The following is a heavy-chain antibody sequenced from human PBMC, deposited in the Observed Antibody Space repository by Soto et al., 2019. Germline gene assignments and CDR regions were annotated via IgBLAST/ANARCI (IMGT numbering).Heavy chain of an antibody. CDR1: GFTFSSYG. J-gene: IGHJ6*04. Sequence: QVQLVESGGGVVQPGRSLRLSCAASGFTFSSYGMHWVRQAPGKGLEWVAIIWYDGSNKYYADSVKGRFTISRDNSKSTLYLQMNSLGAEDTAVYYWASGYYGANSRWLYYYGMDVWGEGTTVTVSS. D-gene: IGHD4-17*01. V-gene: IGHV3-33*01. CDR3: ASGYYGANSRWLYYYGMDV. CDR2: IWYDGSNK.